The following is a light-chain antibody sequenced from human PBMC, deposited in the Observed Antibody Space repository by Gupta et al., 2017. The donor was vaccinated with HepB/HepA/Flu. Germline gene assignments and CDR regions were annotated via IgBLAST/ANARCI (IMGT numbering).Light chain of an antibody. Sequence: EIVLTQSPPTLSLSPGERATLSCRASQSVSTYLAWYQQRPGQAPRLLIYDASNRAAGVPARFSGGGSGTDFTLTISSLEPEDFAFYYCQQGTSNWITFGQGTRLDI. CDR1: QSVSTY. CDR3: QQGTSNWIT. J-gene: IGKJ5*01. CDR2: DAS. V-gene: IGKV3-11*01.